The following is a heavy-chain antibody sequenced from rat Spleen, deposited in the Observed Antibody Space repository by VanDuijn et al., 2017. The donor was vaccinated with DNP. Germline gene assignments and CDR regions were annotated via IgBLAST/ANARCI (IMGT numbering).Heavy chain of an antibody. D-gene: IGHD3-8*01. CDR2: ISYDGSGT. Sequence: EVQLAESGGGLVQPGRSLKLSCAASGFTFRDYAMAWVRQAPKEGLQWVATISYDGSGTYYGDSVKGRSIISRDNAESILYLQMDSLRSEDTATYYWARQVPLEYWGQGVMVTVSS. CDR1: GFTFRDYA. V-gene: IGHV5-17*01. CDR3: ARQVPLEY. J-gene: IGHJ2*01.